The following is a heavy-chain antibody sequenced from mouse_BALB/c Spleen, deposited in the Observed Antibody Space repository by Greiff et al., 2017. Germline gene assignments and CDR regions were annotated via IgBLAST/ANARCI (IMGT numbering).Heavy chain of an antibody. CDR3: ARAGSSYVGAMDY. CDR1: GYAFSSYW. D-gene: IGHD1-1*01. J-gene: IGHJ4*01. CDR2: IYPGDGDT. V-gene: IGHV1-80*01. Sequence: VQLQQQSGAELVRPGSSVKISCKASGYAFSSYWMNWVKQRPGQGLEWIGQIYPGDGDTNYNGKFKGKATLTADKSSSTAYMQLSSLTSEDSAVYFCARAGSSYVGAMDYWGQGTSVTVSS.